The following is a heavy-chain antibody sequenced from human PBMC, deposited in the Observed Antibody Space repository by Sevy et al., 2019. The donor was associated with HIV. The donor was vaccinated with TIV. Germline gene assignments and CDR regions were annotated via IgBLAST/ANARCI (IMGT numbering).Heavy chain of an antibody. V-gene: IGHV4-59*08. D-gene: IGHD6-13*01. CDR2: IYDSMTS. Sequence: SETLSLTCTVSGGSMINYHWSWIRQPPGKGLEWIGFIYDSMTSKYNSSFMSRVIISGDPSKNQFSLRLNSVTAADTAVYYCARHGTSATADYWGQGILVTVSS. J-gene: IGHJ4*02. CDR1: GGSMINYH. CDR3: ARHGTSATADY.